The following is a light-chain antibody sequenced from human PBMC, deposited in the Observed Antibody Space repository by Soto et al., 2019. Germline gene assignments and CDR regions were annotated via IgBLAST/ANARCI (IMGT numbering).Light chain of an antibody. V-gene: IGKV1-5*03. J-gene: IGKJ1*01. CDR1: QTIATF. CDR3: HQYNRYPWT. CDR2: EAS. Sequence: DIQMTQSPSSLSASVGDRVTITCRASQTIATFLNWYQQKPGKAPELLIYEASNLQSGVPSRFSGSRSGTEFTLSISDLQPEDFATYYCHQYNRYPWTFGQGTKVDIK.